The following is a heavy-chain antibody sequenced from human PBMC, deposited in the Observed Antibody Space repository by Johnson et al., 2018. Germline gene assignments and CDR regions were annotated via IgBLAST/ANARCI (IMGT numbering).Heavy chain of an antibody. CDR3: ARVGYCSSTSCYAPRRAYYYYGMDV. D-gene: IGHD2-2*01. CDR1: GGSFSGYY. Sequence: QVQLQQWGAGLLKPSETLSLTCAVYGGSFSGYYWSWIRQPPGTGLEWIGEINHSGSTNYNPSLKSRFTLSVDPSKNQFSLKLSSVTAPDTAVYYCARVGYCSSTSCYAPRRAYYYYGMDVWGQGTTVTVSS. CDR2: INHSGST. J-gene: IGHJ6*02. V-gene: IGHV4-34*01.